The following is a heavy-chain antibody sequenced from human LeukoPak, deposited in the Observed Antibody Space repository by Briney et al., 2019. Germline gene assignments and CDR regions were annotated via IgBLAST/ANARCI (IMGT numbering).Heavy chain of an antibody. J-gene: IGHJ6*02. CDR1: GGTFSSYA. CDR3: ARLSIVVVPAAIRPRYGMDV. D-gene: IGHD2-2*02. Sequence: ASVKVSCKASGGTFSSYAISWVRQAPGQGLEWMGGIIPIFGTANYAQKFQGRVTITADESTSTAYMELSNLRSEDTAVYYCARLSIVVVPAAIRPRYGMDVWGQGTTVTVSS. V-gene: IGHV1-69*13. CDR2: IIPIFGTA.